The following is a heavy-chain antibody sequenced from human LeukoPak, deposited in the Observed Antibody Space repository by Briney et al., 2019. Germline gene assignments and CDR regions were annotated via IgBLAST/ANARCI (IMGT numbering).Heavy chain of an antibody. CDR1: GGSISSGSYY. CDR2: IYTSGST. Sequence: SETLSLTCTVCGGSISSGSYYWSWIRQPAGKGLEWIGRIYTSGSTNYNPSLKSRVTISVDTSKNQFSLKLSSVTAADTAVYYCARQLRRYSSSWYFDYWGQGTLVTVSS. D-gene: IGHD6-13*01. V-gene: IGHV4-61*02. J-gene: IGHJ4*02. CDR3: ARQLRRYSSSWYFDY.